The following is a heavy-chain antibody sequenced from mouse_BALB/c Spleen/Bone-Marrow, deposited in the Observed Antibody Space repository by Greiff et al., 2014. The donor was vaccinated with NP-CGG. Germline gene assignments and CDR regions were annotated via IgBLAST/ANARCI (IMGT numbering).Heavy chain of an antibody. V-gene: IGHV7-3*02. CDR2: IRNKANGYTT. Sequence: VQLKESGGGLVQPGGSLRLSCATSGFTFTDYYMSWVRQPPGKALEWLGFIRNKANGYTTEYSASVKGRFTISRDNSQSILYLQMNTLRAEDSATYYCARDKGGILFDYWGQGTTLTVSS. CDR1: GFTFTDYY. J-gene: IGHJ2*01. CDR3: ARDKGGILFDY. D-gene: IGHD1-1*02.